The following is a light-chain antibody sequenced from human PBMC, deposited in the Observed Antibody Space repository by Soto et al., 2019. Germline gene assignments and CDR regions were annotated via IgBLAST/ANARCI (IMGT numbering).Light chain of an antibody. CDR1: SSDVGAYKY. V-gene: IGLV2-14*01. Sequence: QSALTQPASVSGSPGQSITISCTGTSSDVGAYKYVSWYQQHPGKAPKLMIYDVSNRPSGVSNRFSGSKSGNTASLTISGLQAEDEADYYCSSYTSSSTVVFYGGTKVTVL. J-gene: IGLJ2*01. CDR3: SSYTSSSTVV. CDR2: DVS.